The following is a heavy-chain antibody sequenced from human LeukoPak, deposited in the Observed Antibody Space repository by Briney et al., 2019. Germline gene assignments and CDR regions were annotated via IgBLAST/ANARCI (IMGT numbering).Heavy chain of an antibody. D-gene: IGHD3-3*01. Sequence: GGSLRLSCAASGFTFSTFAMIWVRQAPGKGLEWVSFISSSSSYIYYADSVKGRFTISRDNAKNSLYLQMNSLRVEDTAVYYCARDRLLEDREYNYYYYMDVWGKGTTVTVSS. CDR1: GFTFSTFA. J-gene: IGHJ6*03. V-gene: IGHV3-21*01. CDR3: ARDRLLEDREYNYYYYMDV. CDR2: ISSSSSYI.